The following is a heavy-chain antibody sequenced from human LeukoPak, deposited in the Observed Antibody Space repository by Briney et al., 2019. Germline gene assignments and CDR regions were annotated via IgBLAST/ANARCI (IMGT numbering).Heavy chain of an antibody. V-gene: IGHV4-34*01. Sequence: SETLSLTCAVYGGSFSGYYWSWIRQPPGKGLEWIGEINHSGSTNYNPSLKSRVTISVDMSKNQFSLKLSSVTAADTAVYYCARGPLVGANFFPFDYWGQGTLVTVSS. J-gene: IGHJ4*02. D-gene: IGHD1-26*01. CDR1: GGSFSGYY. CDR3: ARGPLVGANFFPFDY. CDR2: INHSGST.